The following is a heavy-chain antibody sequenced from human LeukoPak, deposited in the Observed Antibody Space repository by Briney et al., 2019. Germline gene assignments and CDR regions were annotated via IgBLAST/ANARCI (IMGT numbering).Heavy chain of an antibody. CDR2: IYSGGST. V-gene: IGHV3-66*01. CDR1: GFTVSSNY. Sequence: GGSLRLSCAASGFTVSSNYMSWVRQAPGKGLEWVSVIYSGGSTYYADSVKGRFTISGDNSKNTLYLQMNSLRAEDTAVYYCARDSRSVVVPAAIRANFDYWGQGTLVTVSS. CDR3: ARDSRSVVVPAAIRANFDY. J-gene: IGHJ4*02. D-gene: IGHD2-2*01.